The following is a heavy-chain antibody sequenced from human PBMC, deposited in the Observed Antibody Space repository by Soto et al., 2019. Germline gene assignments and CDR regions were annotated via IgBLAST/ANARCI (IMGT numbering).Heavy chain of an antibody. CDR3: ARNRMEMATMTGFDY. J-gene: IGHJ4*02. CDR1: GGTFSSYA. V-gene: IGHV1-69*13. Sequence: SVKVSCKASGGTFSSYAISWVRQAPGQGFEWMGGIIPIFGTANYAQKFQGRVTITADESTSTAYMELSSLRSEDTAVYYCARNRMEMATMTGFDYWGQGTLVTVSS. D-gene: IGHD5-12*01. CDR2: IIPIFGTA.